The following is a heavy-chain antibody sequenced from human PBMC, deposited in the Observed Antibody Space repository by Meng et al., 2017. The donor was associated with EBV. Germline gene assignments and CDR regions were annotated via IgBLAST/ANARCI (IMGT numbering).Heavy chain of an antibody. CDR3: ARVGIAVAGTGDY. Sequence: QGQLLQSGAEVKKPGASVKVSRKATGSTFTGYYMHRVRQAPGQGLEWMGRINPNSGGTNYAQKFQGRVTMTRDTSISTAYMELSRLRSDDTAVYYCARVGIAVAGTGDYWGQGTLVTVSS. CDR1: GSTFTGYY. D-gene: IGHD6-19*01. CDR2: INPNSGGT. V-gene: IGHV1-2*06. J-gene: IGHJ4*02.